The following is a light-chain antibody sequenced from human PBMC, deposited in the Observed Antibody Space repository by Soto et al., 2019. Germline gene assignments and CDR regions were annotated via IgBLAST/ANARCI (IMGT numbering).Light chain of an antibody. CDR3: QQYGSSPPT. CDR2: GAS. Sequence: EIVLTQSPVTLSLSPGERATLSCRASQSVSNSFLAWYQQKPGQAPRLFIYGASSRVTGIPDRFSGSGSGTDFTLTISRLEPEDFAVYYCQQYGSSPPTFGQGTKVDIK. V-gene: IGKV3-20*01. J-gene: IGKJ1*01. CDR1: QSVSNSF.